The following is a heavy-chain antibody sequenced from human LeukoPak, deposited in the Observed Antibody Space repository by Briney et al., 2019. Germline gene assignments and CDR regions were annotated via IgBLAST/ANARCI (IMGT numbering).Heavy chain of an antibody. Sequence: GGSLRLSCAASGFTFSSYAMHWVRQAPGKGLEWVAVISYDGSNKYYADSVKGRFTISRDNSKNTLYLQMNSLRAEDTAVYYCAKDREYIVGARTPDYWGQGTLVTVSS. CDR3: AKDREYIVGARTPDY. CDR1: GFTFSSYA. V-gene: IGHV3-30-3*01. CDR2: ISYDGSNK. D-gene: IGHD1-26*01. J-gene: IGHJ4*02.